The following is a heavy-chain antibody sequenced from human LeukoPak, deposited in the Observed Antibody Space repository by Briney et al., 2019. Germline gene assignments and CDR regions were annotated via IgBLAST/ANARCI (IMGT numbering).Heavy chain of an antibody. Sequence: GASVKVSCKASGYTFTSYGISWVRQAPGQGLEWMGWISAYNGNTNYAQKLQGRVTMTTDTSTSTAYMELRSLRSDDTAVYYCASLGSLNRYYDFWSPHDYWGQGTLVTVSS. V-gene: IGHV1-18*01. CDR3: ASLGSLNRYYDFWSPHDY. J-gene: IGHJ4*02. CDR2: ISAYNGNT. D-gene: IGHD3-3*01. CDR1: GYTFTSYG.